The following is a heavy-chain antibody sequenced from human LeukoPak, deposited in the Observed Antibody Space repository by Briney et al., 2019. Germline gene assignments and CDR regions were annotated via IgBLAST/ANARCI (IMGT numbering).Heavy chain of an antibody. V-gene: IGHV4-39*01. D-gene: IGHD4-17*01. Sequence: PSETLSLTCSVSGGSISSDSFYWGWIRQPPGKGLEWIGSMYYSGSTYYNPSLKSRVTISVDTSKNQFSLKLSSVTAADTAVYYCARHRDYGDFYWGQGTLVTVSS. CDR3: ARHRDYGDFY. CDR1: GGSISSDSFY. CDR2: MYYSGST. J-gene: IGHJ1*01.